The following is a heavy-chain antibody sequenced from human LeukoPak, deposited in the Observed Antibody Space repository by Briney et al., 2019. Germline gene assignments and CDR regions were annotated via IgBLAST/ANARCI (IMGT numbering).Heavy chain of an antibody. V-gene: IGHV1-18*01. CDR1: GYTFTSYG. Sequence: GASVKVSCKASGYTFTSYGISWVRQAPGQGLEWMGWISAYNGNTNYAQKLQGRVTMTTDTSTSTAYMELRSLRSDDTAVYYCARGHDFWSGYYSWFDPWGQGTLVTVSS. CDR2: ISAYNGNT. J-gene: IGHJ5*02. CDR3: ARGHDFWSGYYSWFDP. D-gene: IGHD3-3*01.